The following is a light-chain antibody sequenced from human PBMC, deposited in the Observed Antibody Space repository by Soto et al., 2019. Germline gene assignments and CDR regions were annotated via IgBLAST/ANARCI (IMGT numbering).Light chain of an antibody. Sequence: IVLTQSPGTLSLSPGERATLSCRASQSVSNNYLAWYQQKPGQAPRRLIYGASNRATGIPDRFSGSGSGTDFTLTISRLEPEDFAVYYCQQYGSSPSTFGQGTKVDIK. CDR3: QQYGSSPST. CDR2: GAS. J-gene: IGKJ1*01. V-gene: IGKV3-20*01. CDR1: QSVSNNY.